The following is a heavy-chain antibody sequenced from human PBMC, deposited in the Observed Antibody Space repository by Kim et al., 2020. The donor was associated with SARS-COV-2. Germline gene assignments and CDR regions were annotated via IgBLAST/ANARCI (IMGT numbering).Heavy chain of an antibody. CDR2: INSDGSST. V-gene: IGHV3-74*01. D-gene: IGHD3-10*01. J-gene: IGHJ6*02. CDR1: GFTFSSYW. Sequence: GGSLRLSCAASGFTFSSYWMHWVRQAPGKGLVWVSRINSDGSSTSYADSVKGRFTISRDNAKNTLYLQMNSLRAEDTAVYYCARDPTSGYQPAWITMVRVGMDVWGQGTTVTVSS. CDR3: ARDPTSGYQPAWITMVRVGMDV.